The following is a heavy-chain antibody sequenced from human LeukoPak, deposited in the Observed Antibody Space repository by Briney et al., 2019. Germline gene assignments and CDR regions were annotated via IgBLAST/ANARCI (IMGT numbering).Heavy chain of an antibody. CDR1: GYTFTSYG. CDR3: ARGNDILTGYYNWFDP. J-gene: IGHJ5*02. Sequence: GALVKVSCKASGYTFTSYGISWVRQAPGQGLEWMGWISAYNGKTNYAQKLQGRVTMTTDTSTSTAYMELRSLRSDDTAVYYCARGNDILTGYYNWFDPWGQGTLVTVSS. CDR2: ISAYNGKT. D-gene: IGHD3-9*01. V-gene: IGHV1-18*01.